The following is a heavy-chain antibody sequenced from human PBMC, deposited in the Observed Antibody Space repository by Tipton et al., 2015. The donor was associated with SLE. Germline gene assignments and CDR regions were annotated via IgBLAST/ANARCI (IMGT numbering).Heavy chain of an antibody. CDR1: GGSFSGYS. CDR2: IIYNGRT. V-gene: IGHV4-34*12. D-gene: IGHD1-14*01. CDR3: ARPDRY. Sequence: TLSLTCAVYGGSFSGYSWSWIRLAPGKGLEWIGEIIYNGRTNFNPSLTSRVSMSVDTSKNQFSLNISSVTAADTAVYYCARPDRYWGQGSLVTVTS. J-gene: IGHJ4*02.